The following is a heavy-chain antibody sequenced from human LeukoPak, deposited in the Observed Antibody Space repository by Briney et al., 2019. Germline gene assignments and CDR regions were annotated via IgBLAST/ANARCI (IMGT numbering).Heavy chain of an antibody. V-gene: IGHV4-4*02. CDR2: IYHSGST. D-gene: IGHD6-19*01. Sequence: SETLSLTCAVSGGSISSSNWWSWVRQPPGKGLECIGEIYHSGSTNYNPSLKSRVTISVDKSKNQFSLKLSSVTAADTAVYYCARGNIAVAGLFDYWGQGTLVTVSS. CDR3: ARGNIAVAGLFDY. J-gene: IGHJ4*02. CDR1: GGSISSSNW.